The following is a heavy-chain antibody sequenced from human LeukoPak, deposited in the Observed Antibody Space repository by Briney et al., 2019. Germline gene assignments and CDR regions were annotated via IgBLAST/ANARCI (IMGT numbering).Heavy chain of an antibody. V-gene: IGHV4-59*01. Sequence: PSETLSLTCTVSGGSISSYYWSWIRQPPGKGLEWIGYIYYSGSTNYNPSLKSRVTISVDTSKNQFSLKLSSVTAADTAVYYCARDAPSKDWYFDLWGRGTLVTVSS. CDR1: GGSISSYY. J-gene: IGHJ2*01. CDR3: ARDAPSKDWYFDL. CDR2: IYYSGST.